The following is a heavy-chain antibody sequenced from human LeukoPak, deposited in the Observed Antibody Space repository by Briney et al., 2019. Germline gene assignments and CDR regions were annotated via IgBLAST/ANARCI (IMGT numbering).Heavy chain of an antibody. CDR3: ARENSGSDREFDY. CDR1: GGTFSSYY. D-gene: IGHD1-26*01. J-gene: IGHJ4*02. V-gene: IGHV4-4*07. Sequence: AGTLCLSCAASGGTFSSYYWSWIRQPAGKGLEWIGRIYTSGSTNYNASLKSRVSMSVDTSKNQFSLQLSSVTAADTAVFYCARENSGSDREFDYWGQGTLVTVSS. CDR2: IYTSGST.